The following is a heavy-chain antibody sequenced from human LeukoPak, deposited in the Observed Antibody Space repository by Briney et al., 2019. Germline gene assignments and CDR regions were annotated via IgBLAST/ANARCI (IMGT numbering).Heavy chain of an antibody. CDR2: ISYNGNNK. CDR1: GFTFSSYD. V-gene: IGHV3-30-3*01. Sequence: SGGSLRLSCAASGFTFSSYDMHWVRQAPGKGLEWVAVISYNGNNKYCADSAKGRFTISRDDSKKTLYLQMSSLRAEDTAVYYCARDGYNEEDWYFDLWGRGILVTVSS. D-gene: IGHD5-24*01. J-gene: IGHJ2*01. CDR3: ARDGYNEEDWYFDL.